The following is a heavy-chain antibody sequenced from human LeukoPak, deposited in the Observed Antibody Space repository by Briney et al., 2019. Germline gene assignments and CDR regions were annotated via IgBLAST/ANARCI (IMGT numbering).Heavy chain of an antibody. CDR1: GFILSSDE. Sequence: GGSLRLSCAASGFILSSDEMNWVRQAPGKGLEWVSYISGSGHTIYSADSVKGRFTISRDNAKNSLHLQMNSLRAEDTAVYYCARAVRDGYNSWYFDLWGRGTLVTVSS. CDR3: ARAVRDGYNSWYFDL. D-gene: IGHD5-24*01. CDR2: ISGSGHTI. V-gene: IGHV3-48*03. J-gene: IGHJ2*01.